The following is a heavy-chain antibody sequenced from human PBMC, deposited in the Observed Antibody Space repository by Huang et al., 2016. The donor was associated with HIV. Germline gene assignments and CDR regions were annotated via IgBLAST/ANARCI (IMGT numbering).Heavy chain of an antibody. D-gene: IGHD1-26*01. V-gene: IGHV3-9*01. CDR3: AKSATLTVRARNYFDS. Sequence: EVQLVESGGGLVAPGRSLRLSCSASGFTFEDFAMHWVRHVPGKGLEWVAGMRWNSADTDYADFVRGRFIISRDNANSSLDLRVSRLRPEDAAFYFCAKSATLTVRARNYFDSWGQGTLVTVSS. J-gene: IGHJ4*02. CDR2: MRWNSADT. CDR1: GFTFEDFA.